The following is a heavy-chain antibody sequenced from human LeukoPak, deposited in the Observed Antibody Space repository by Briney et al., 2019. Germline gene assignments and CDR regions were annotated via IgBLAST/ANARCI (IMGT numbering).Heavy chain of an antibody. CDR2: INPNSGGT. CDR1: GYTFTGYY. V-gene: IGHV1-2*02. J-gene: IGHJ6*02. Sequence: ASVKVSCKASGYTFTGYYMHWVRQAPGQGLEWMGWINPNSGGTNYAQKFQGRVTMTRDTSISTAYMELSRLRSDDTAVYYCARGGIVVVPAAMAYYYYYGMDVWGQGTTVTVSS. D-gene: IGHD2-2*01. CDR3: ARGGIVVVPAAMAYYYYYGMDV.